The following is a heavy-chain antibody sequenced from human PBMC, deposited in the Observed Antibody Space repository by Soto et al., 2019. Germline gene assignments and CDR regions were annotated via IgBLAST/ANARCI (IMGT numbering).Heavy chain of an antibody. D-gene: IGHD2-21*02. CDR3: ARAHSSKGVVTALIDY. Sequence: SETLSLTXAVSGGSISSGGYSWSWIRQPPGKGLEWIGYIYHSGSTYYNPSLKSRVTISVDRSKNQFSLKLSSVTAADTAVYYCARAHSSKGVVTALIDYWGQGTLVTVSS. J-gene: IGHJ4*02. CDR1: GGSISSGGYS. CDR2: IYHSGST. V-gene: IGHV4-30-2*01.